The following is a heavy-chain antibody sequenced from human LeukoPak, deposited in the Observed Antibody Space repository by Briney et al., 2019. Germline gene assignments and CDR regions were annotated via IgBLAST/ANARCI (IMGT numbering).Heavy chain of an antibody. CDR2: IYYSGST. Sequence: PSETLSVTCTVSGGSISSSSYYWGWIRQPPGKGLEWIGSIYYSGSTYYNPSLKSRVTISVDTSKNQFSLELSSVTAADTAVYYCARAVDSSSYIDWGQGTLVIVSS. CDR1: GGSISSSSYY. J-gene: IGHJ4*02. V-gene: IGHV4-39*01. CDR3: ARAVDSSSYID. D-gene: IGHD3-22*01.